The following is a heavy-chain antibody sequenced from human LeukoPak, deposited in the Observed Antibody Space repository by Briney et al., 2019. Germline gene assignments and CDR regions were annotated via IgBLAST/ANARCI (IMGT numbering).Heavy chain of an antibody. J-gene: IGHJ4*02. CDR3: ARGAAGYSYG. CDR1: GGSISSGGYY. Sequence: SETLSLTCTVSGGSISSGGYYWSWIRQHPGKGLEWIGYIYYSGSTYYNPSLKSRVTISIDTSKNQFSLRLSSVTAADTAVHYCARGAAGYSYGWGQGTLVTVSS. D-gene: IGHD5-18*01. V-gene: IGHV4-31*03. CDR2: IYYSGST.